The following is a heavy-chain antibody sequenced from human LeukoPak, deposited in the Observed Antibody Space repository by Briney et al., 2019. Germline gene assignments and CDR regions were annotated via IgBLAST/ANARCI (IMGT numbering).Heavy chain of an antibody. Sequence: GGSLRLSCAAPGFTFSSYGMHRVRQAPGKGLEWVAVISFDGSHEYYADSVKGRFTISRDTSKNTLYLQMNSLRAEDTAVYYCAKQEIGTTWSVGYWGQGTLVTVSS. CDR1: GFTFSSYG. V-gene: IGHV3-30*18. J-gene: IGHJ4*02. CDR2: ISFDGSHE. D-gene: IGHD1-14*01. CDR3: AKQEIGTTWSVGY.